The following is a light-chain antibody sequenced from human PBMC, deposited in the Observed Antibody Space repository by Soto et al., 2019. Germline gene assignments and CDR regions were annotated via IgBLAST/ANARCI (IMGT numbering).Light chain of an antibody. Sequence: NFMLTQPHSVSESPGKTVIISCTRSSGSIASNYVQWYQQRPGSSPTTVIYEDKQRPSGVPDRFSGSIDSSSNSASLTISGLETEDEADYFCQSYDATNQVFGGATKLTL. CDR1: SGSIASNY. J-gene: IGLJ3*02. CDR3: QSYDATNQV. CDR2: EDK. V-gene: IGLV6-57*01.